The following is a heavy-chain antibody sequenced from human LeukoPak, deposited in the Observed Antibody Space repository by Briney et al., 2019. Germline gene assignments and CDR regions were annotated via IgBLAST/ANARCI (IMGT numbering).Heavy chain of an antibody. J-gene: IGHJ1*01. V-gene: IGHV3-21*01. D-gene: IGHD1-14*01. CDR1: GFTFSSYS. Sequence: GGSLRLSCAASGFTFSSYSMNWVRQAPGKGLEWVSSISSSSSYIYYADSVKGRFTISRDNAENSLYLQMNSLRAEDTAVYYCARTRFVATGCFQHWGQGTLVTVSS. CDR2: ISSSSSYI. CDR3: ARTRFVATGCFQH.